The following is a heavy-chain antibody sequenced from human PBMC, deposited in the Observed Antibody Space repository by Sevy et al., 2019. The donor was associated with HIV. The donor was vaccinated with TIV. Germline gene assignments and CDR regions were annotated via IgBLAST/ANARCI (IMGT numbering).Heavy chain of an antibody. CDR1: GFTFSSYS. Sequence: GGSLRLSCAASGFTFSSYSMNWVRQAPGKGLEWVSSISSSSSYIYYADSVKGRFTISRDNAKNSLYLQMNSLRAEDTAVYYCAGGFNRSSSGRLGFDYWGQGTLVTVSS. CDR3: AGGFNRSSSGRLGFDY. V-gene: IGHV3-21*01. D-gene: IGHD6-19*01. J-gene: IGHJ4*02. CDR2: ISSSSSYI.